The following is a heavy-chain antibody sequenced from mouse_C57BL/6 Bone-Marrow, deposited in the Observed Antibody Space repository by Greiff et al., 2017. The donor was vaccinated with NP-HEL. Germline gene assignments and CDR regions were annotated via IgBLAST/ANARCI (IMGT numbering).Heavy chain of an antibody. J-gene: IGHJ3*01. V-gene: IGHV1-4*01. CDR3: ARGGWAGFAY. CDR2: INPSSGYT. D-gene: IGHD3-3*01. Sequence: QVQLQQSGAELARPGASVKMSCTASGYTFTSDTMHWVKQRPGQGLEWIGYINPSSGYTKYNQKFKDKATLTADKSSSTAYMQLSSLTSEDSAFYCCARGGWAGFAYWGQGTLVTVSA. CDR1: GYTFTSDT.